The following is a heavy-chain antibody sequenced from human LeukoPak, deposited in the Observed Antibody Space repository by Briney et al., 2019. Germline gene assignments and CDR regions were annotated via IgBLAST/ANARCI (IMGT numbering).Heavy chain of an antibody. CDR3: TAVRGHYDSSGYSGY. CDR2: ISSTSVTK. Sequence: GGSLRLSCAASGFTFSNYSMNWVRQAPGKGLEWVSYISSTSVTKYYADFVKGRCTISRDNAQNSLYLQMNSLRAEDTAVYYCTAVRGHYDSSGYSGYWGQGTLVTVSS. CDR1: GFTFSNYS. D-gene: IGHD3-22*01. V-gene: IGHV3-48*04. J-gene: IGHJ4*02.